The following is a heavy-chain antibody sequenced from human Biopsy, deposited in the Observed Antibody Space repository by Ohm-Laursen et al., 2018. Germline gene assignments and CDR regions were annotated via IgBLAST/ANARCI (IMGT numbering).Heavy chain of an antibody. CDR2: INPSGSTT. Sequence: ASVKVSCKASGYSFTSYYMHWVRQAPGQGLEWMGMINPSGSTTSYPQIFQGRVTMTRDTSKSTVYMELSSLRSEDTAVYYCARTFGESFYGLSFDPWGQGSLVTVSS. CDR1: GYSFTSYY. J-gene: IGHJ5*01. CDR3: ARTFGESFYGLSFDP. D-gene: IGHD2/OR15-2a*01. V-gene: IGHV1-46*01.